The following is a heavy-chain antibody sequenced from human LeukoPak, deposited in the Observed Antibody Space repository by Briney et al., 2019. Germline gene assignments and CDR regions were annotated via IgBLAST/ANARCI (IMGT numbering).Heavy chain of an antibody. J-gene: IGHJ4*02. V-gene: IGHV3-23*01. Sequence: PGGSLRLSCAASGFTFSSYAMSWVRQAPGKGLEWVSAISGSGGSTYYADSVKGRFTISRDNSKNTLYLQMNSLRAEDTAVYYCAKPIGGYSSSRNFDYWGQGTLVTVSS. CDR1: GFTFSSYA. CDR2: ISGSGGST. D-gene: IGHD6-13*01. CDR3: AKPIGGYSSSRNFDY.